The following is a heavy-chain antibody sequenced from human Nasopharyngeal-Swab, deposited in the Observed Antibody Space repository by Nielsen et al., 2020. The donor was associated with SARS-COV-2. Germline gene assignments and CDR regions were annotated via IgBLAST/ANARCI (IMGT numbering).Heavy chain of an antibody. CDR2: IRSKAYGGTT. Sequence: GGSLRLSCAASGFTFSSYSMSWFRQAPGKGLEWVGFIRSKAYGGTTEYAASVKGRFTISRDDSKSIAYLQMNSLKTEDTAVYYCTREGSSGWYNPPGSLTIWFDPWGQGTLVTVSS. CDR1: GFTFSSYS. CDR3: TREGSSGWYNPPGSLTIWFDP. J-gene: IGHJ5*02. V-gene: IGHV3-49*03. D-gene: IGHD6-19*01.